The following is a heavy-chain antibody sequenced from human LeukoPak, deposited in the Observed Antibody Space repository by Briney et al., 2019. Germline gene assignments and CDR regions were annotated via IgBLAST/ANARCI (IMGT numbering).Heavy chain of an antibody. V-gene: IGHV3-43*01. CDR2: INWSGDTA. CDR3: ARGYGSGSPVDAFDI. Sequence: GGSLRLSCAASGFTFDDYTMHWVRQAPGKGLEWVSLINWSGDTAYYADSVKGRFTISRDNAKNSLFLQMNSLKAEDTAVYYCARGYGSGSPVDAFDIWGQGTMVTVSS. J-gene: IGHJ3*02. CDR1: GFTFDDYT. D-gene: IGHD3-10*01.